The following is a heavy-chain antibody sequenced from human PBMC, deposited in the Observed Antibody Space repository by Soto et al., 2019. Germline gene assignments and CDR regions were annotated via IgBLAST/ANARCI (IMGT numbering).Heavy chain of an antibody. D-gene: IGHD3-10*01. V-gene: IGHV3-48*01. CDR2: ISSSSSTI. Sequence: GGSLRLSCAASGFTFSSYSMNWVRQAPGKGLEWVSYISSSSSTIYYADSVKGRFTISRDNAKNSLYLQMNSLRAEDTAVYYCATDVLPTDGVWFDPWGQGTLVTVSS. J-gene: IGHJ5*02. CDR3: ATDVLPTDGVWFDP. CDR1: GFTFSSYS.